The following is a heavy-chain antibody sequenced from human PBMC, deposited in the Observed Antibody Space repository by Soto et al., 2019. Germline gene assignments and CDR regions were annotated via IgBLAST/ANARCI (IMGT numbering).Heavy chain of an antibody. CDR1: GFIFSSYA. D-gene: IGHD6-6*01. CDR2: ISQGSTTI. V-gene: IGHV3-48*03. J-gene: IGHJ4*02. Sequence: LRLSCVASGFIFSSYAMNWVRQAPGKGLEWISYISQGSTTIYYANSVKGRVTISRDNAKNSLFLQMCVLRVEDTATYYCANHRSPSSDYWGQGTLVTVSS. CDR3: ANHRSPSSDY.